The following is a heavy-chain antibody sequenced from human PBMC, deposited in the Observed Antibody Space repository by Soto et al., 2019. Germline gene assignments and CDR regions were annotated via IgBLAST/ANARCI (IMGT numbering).Heavy chain of an antibody. CDR1: GGSFSGYY. J-gene: IGHJ6*02. CDR3: AGCSGSYPPGYYYGMDV. D-gene: IGHD1-26*01. V-gene: IGHV4-34*01. Sequence: SETLSLTCAVYGGSFSGYYWSWIRPPPGKGLEWMGEINHSGSTNYNPSLKSRVTISVDTSKNQFSLKLSSVTAADTAVYYCAGCSGSYPPGYYYGMDVWGQGTTVTVS. CDR2: INHSGST.